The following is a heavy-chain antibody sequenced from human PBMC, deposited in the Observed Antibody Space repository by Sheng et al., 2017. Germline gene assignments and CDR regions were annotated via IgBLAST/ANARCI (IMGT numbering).Heavy chain of an antibody. CDR1: GFSLSTSGMC. CDR3: GRIQKAGKEHSTTDNYYYMDV. J-gene: IGHJ4*02. Sequence: QVTLRESGPALVRPTQTLTLTCSFSGFSLSTSGMCVSWVRQPPGKALEWLARIDWDDDKFYSTSLKSRLTISKDTSKNQVVLTMTSMDPVDTATYFCGRIQKAGKEHSTTDNYYYMDVWGQGTLVTVSS. D-gene: IGHD1-26*01. V-gene: IGHV2-70*17. CDR2: IDWDDDK.